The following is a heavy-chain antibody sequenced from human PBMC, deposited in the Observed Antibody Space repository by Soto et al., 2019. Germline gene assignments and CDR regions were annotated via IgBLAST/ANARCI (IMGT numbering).Heavy chain of an antibody. Sequence: GASVKVSCKASGGIFSTYTMTWVRQAPGQGLEWMGGIIPLFGTANYAQKFQGRVTITADESTSTVYMELSSLRSEDTAVYYCARSQDSSGYWNNCFDPWGQGTLVTVSS. CDR2: IIPLFGTA. J-gene: IGHJ5*02. CDR3: ARSQDSSGYWNNCFDP. CDR1: GGIFSTYT. V-gene: IGHV1-69*13. D-gene: IGHD3-22*01.